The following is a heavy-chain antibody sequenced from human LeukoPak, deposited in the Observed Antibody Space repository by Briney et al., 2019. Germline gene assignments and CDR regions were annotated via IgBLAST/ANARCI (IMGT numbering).Heavy chain of an antibody. CDR1: GFTFSSYG. V-gene: IGHV3-30*18. CDR2: ISYDGSNK. J-gene: IGHJ6*04. Sequence: AGGSLRLSCAASGFTFSSYGMHWVRQAAGKGLEWVAVISYDGSNKYYADSVKGRFTISRDNSKNTLYLQMNSLRAEDTAVYYCAKNYYGSGSYKGGRFYGMDVWGKGTTVTVSS. D-gene: IGHD3-10*01. CDR3: AKNYYGSGSYKGGRFYGMDV.